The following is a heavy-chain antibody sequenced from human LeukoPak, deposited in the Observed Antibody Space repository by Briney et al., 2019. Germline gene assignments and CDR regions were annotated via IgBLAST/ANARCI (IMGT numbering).Heavy chain of an antibody. D-gene: IGHD3-10*01. CDR2: ISGSGGST. CDR1: GLTFSSYA. CDR3: AKIPVPNYYGSGILDY. Sequence: GGSLRLSCAASGLTFSSYAMSWVRQAPGKGLEWVSAISGSGGSTYYADSVKGRFTISRDNSKNTLYLQMNSLRAEDTAVYYCAKIPVPNYYGSGILDYWGQGTLVTVSS. V-gene: IGHV3-23*01. J-gene: IGHJ4*02.